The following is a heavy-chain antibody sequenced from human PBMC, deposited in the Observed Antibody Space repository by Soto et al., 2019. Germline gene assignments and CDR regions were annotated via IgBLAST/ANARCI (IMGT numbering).Heavy chain of an antibody. J-gene: IGHJ4*02. V-gene: IGHV3-30-3*01. D-gene: IGHD3-16*01. CDR1: GFTFSSYA. Sequence: QVQLVGSGGGVVQPGRSLRLSCAASGFTFSSYAMHWVRRAPGKGLEWMAVMSYDGSNKYYADSVKGRFTISRDNSKKKPDSQMESLKPEETALYYCARDGGAYWGQGTLVIVSS. CDR2: MSYDGSNK. CDR3: ARDGGAY.